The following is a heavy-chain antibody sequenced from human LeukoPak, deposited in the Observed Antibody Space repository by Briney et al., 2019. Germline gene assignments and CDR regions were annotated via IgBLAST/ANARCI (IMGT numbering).Heavy chain of an antibody. J-gene: IGHJ4*02. V-gene: IGHV4-4*02. D-gene: IGHD3-22*01. Sequence: GSLRLSCAASGFTFSSYAMSWVRQPPGKGLEWIGEIYHSGSTNYNPSLKSRVTISVDKSKNQFSLKLSSVTAVDTAVYYCARVYYDSSGYYYPFDYWGQGTLVTVSS. CDR1: GFTFSSYAM. CDR3: ARVYYDSSGYYYPFDY. CDR2: IYHSGST.